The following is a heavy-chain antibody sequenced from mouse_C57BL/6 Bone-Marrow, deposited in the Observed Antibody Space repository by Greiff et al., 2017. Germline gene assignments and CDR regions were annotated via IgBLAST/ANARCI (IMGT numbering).Heavy chain of an antibody. CDR3: ARTKDSYYFDY. Sequence: VQLVESGPELVKPGASVKISCKASGYAFSSSWMNWVKQRPGKGLEWIGRIYPGDGDTNYNGKFKGKATLTAEKSSSTAYMQLSSLTSEDSAVYFCARTKDSYYFDYWCQGTTLTVSS. J-gene: IGHJ2*01. CDR1: GYAFSSSW. V-gene: IGHV1-82*01. CDR2: IYPGDGDT.